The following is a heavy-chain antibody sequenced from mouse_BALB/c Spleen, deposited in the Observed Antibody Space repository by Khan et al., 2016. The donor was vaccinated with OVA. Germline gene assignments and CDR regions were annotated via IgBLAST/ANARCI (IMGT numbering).Heavy chain of an antibody. CDR3: ARNTHVITAVMKY. J-gene: IGHJ4*01. D-gene: IGHD2-4*01. Sequence: QVQLKESGPGLVAPSQSLSITCTVSGFSLTSYGVHWVRQPSGKGLEWRVVIWSDGKTTYNSPLQSRLSISKDNSKSQVFLKMYSLQTDDTAMYYCARNTHVITAVMKYWGQGTSVTVSS. CDR2: IWSDGKT. CDR1: GFSLTSYG. V-gene: IGHV2-6*02.